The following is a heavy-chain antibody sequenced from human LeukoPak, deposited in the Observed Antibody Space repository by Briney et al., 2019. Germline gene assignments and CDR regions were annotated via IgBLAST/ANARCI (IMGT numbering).Heavy chain of an antibody. CDR2: IYWDDGK. Sequence: KGSGRTLVKPTQTLALTCTFSGFSLSTSAVGVGWIRPPPGKALEGVARIYWDDGKRYSPSLKSRITITKDTSKHQVVLTMTNMDPVDTATYYRPHTQYSSGWYGSYFVCWGEGTPVTVSS. D-gene: IGHD6-19*01. J-gene: IGHJ4*02. CDR3: PHTQYSSGWYGSYFVC. V-gene: IGHV2-5*02. CDR1: GFSLSTSAVG.